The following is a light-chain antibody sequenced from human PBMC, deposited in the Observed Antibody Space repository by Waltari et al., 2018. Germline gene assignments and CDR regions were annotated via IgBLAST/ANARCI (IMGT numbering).Light chain of an antibody. Sequence: EIVLPQSPATLSLSQGESATLSCRASQSVSSYLAWYQQKPGQAPRLLIYDASNRATGIPARFSGSGSGTDFTLTISSLEPEDFAVYYCQQRSNWPPFTFGPGTKVDIK. J-gene: IGKJ3*01. CDR1: QSVSSY. CDR3: QQRSNWPPFT. V-gene: IGKV3-11*01. CDR2: DAS.